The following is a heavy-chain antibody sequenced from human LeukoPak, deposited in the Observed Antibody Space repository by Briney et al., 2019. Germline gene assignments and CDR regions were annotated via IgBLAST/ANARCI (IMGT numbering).Heavy chain of an antibody. CDR2: ISSSGSTI. CDR3: ARGPAKIVGATTGLNWFDP. J-gene: IGHJ5*02. D-gene: IGHD1-26*01. CDR1: GFTFSSYE. V-gene: IGHV3-48*03. Sequence: TGGSLRLSCAASGFTFSSYEMNWVRQAPGKGLEWVSYISSSGSTIHYADSVKGRCTISRDNARNSLYLQMNSLRAEDTAVYYCARGPAKIVGATTGLNWFDPWGQGTLVTVSS.